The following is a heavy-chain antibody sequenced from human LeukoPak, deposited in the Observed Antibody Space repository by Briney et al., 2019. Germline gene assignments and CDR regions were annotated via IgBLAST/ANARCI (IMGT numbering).Heavy chain of an antibody. CDR1: GFTFSRYS. CDR2: ISSSSSYI. CDR3: ARDQXMAPDY. J-gene: IGHJ4*02. V-gene: IGHV3-21*01. Sequence: GGSLRLSCAASGFTFSRYSMNWVRQAPGKGLEWVSSISSSSSYIYYADSVKGRFTISRDNAKSSLYLQMNSLRAEDTAVNYCARDQXMAPDYWGQGTLVTVSS. D-gene: IGHD5-24*01.